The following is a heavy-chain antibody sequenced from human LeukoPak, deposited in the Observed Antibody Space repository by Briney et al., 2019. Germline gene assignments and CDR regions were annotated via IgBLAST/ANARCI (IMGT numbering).Heavy chain of an antibody. CDR1: GYSISSGYY. CDR2: FYHSGST. Sequence: SETLSLTCAVSGYSISSGYYWGWIRQPPGKGREWIGRFYHSGSTYYNPSLKSRVTISVDTSKNPFSLKLSSVTAADTAVYYCARAGYSCYDTPLEYDYWGQGTLVTVSS. J-gene: IGHJ4*02. D-gene: IGHD5-12*01. CDR3: ARAGYSCYDTPLEYDY. V-gene: IGHV4-38-2*01.